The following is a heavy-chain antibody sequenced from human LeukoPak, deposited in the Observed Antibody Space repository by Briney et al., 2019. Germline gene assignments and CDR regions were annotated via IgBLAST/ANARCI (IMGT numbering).Heavy chain of an antibody. CDR1: GDSISNSRYY. Sequence: PSETLSLTCTVSGDSISNSRYYWGWIRQPPGKGLDWIASIYYGGSTFYNPSLKSRVTISVDTSKNQFSLTLTSVTAADTAVYYCARLTRSWYGDYWGQGTLVTVSS. J-gene: IGHJ4*02. D-gene: IGHD6-13*01. V-gene: IGHV4-39*01. CDR3: ARLTRSWYGDY. CDR2: IYYGGST.